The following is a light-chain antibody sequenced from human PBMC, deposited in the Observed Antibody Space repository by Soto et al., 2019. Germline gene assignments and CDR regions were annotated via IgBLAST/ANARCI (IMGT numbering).Light chain of an antibody. CDR1: SRDVGGYNY. Sequence: QSALTQPASVSGSPGQSITISCTGTSRDVGGYNYVSWYQQYPGKAPKLMIYGVTNRPSGVSNRFSGSKTGNTASLTISGLQAEDEAYYYCFSHRRGDSHVFGTRTKLTVL. J-gene: IGLJ1*01. CDR3: FSHRRGDSHV. CDR2: GVT. V-gene: IGLV2-14*01.